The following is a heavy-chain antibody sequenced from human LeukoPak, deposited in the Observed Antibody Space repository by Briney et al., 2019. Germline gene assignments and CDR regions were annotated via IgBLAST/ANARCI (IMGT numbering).Heavy chain of an antibody. CDR2: INPNSGGT. J-gene: IGHJ5*02. CDR1: GYTFTGYY. CDR3: ARDRYCSSTSCYALDP. D-gene: IGHD2-2*01. V-gene: IGHV1-2*02. Sequence: ASVKVSCKASGYTFTGYYMHWVRQAPGQGLEWMGWINPNSGGTNYAQKFQGRVTTTRDTSISTAYMELSRLRSDDTAVYYCARDRYCSSTSCYALDPWGQGTLVTVSS.